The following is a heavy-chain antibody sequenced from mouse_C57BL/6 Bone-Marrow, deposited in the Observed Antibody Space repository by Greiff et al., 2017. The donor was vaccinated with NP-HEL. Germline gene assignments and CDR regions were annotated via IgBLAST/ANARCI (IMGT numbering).Heavy chain of an antibody. CDR1: GFTFSDYY. CDR2: ISNGGGST. D-gene: IGHD2-4*01. Sequence: EVQGVESGGGLVQPGGSLKLSCAASGFTFSDYYMYWVRQTPEKRLEWVAYISNGGGSTYYPDTVKGRFTISRDNAKNTLYLQMSRLKSEDTAMYYCARTLYDYSFAYWGQGTLVTVSA. J-gene: IGHJ3*01. CDR3: ARTLYDYSFAY. V-gene: IGHV5-12*01.